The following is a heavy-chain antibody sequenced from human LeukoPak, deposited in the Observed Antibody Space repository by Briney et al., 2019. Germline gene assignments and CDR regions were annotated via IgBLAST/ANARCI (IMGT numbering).Heavy chain of an antibody. V-gene: IGHV3-7*01. D-gene: IGHD3-10*01. CDR2: IKQDGSVK. Sequence: GGSLRLSCAASGFTFSSYWMSWVRQAPGKGLEWVANIKQDGSVKYYVDSVKGRFTISRDNAKNSLYLQMNSLRAEDTAVYYCARRKWFGEYYFDYWGQGTLVTVSS. J-gene: IGHJ4*02. CDR1: GFTFSSYW. CDR3: ARRKWFGEYYFDY.